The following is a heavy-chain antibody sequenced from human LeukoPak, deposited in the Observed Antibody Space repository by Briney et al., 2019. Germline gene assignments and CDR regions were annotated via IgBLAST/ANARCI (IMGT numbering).Heavy chain of an antibody. J-gene: IGHJ5*02. Sequence: SQTLSLTCTVSGGSISSGGYYWSWIRQHPGKGLEWIGYIYYSGSTYYNPSLKSRVTISVDTSKNQFSLKLSSVTAADTAVYYCARLSQLWGWFDPWGQGTLVTVYS. D-gene: IGHD5-18*01. CDR3: ARLSQLWGWFDP. CDR2: IYYSGST. CDR1: GGSISSGGYY. V-gene: IGHV4-31*03.